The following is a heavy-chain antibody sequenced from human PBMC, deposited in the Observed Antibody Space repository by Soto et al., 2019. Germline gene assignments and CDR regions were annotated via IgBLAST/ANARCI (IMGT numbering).Heavy chain of an antibody. Sequence: QAQLVESGGGVVQPGTSLRLSCAASGFTFKNYAFHWVRQAPGQGLEWVAVISFDGNKKYYADSVRGRFTISRDSFKNTVYLQLNSLRPADAVLYFCAREDDYNDRYFYYGLDVWGQGTTVTVS. CDR3: AREDDYNDRYFYYGLDV. CDR1: GFTFKNYA. J-gene: IGHJ6*02. CDR2: ISFDGNKK. D-gene: IGHD4-4*01. V-gene: IGHV3-30*04.